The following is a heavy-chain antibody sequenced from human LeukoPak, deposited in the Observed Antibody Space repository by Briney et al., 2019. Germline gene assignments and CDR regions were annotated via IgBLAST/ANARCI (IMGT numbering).Heavy chain of an antibody. CDR3: ARGSGYSSSWAFDY. J-gene: IGHJ4*02. CDR1: RFTFSTYW. CDR2: INSDGSST. Sequence: GGSLRLSCAASRFTFSTYWMHWVRQAPGKGLVWVSRINSDGSSTYYADSVKGRFTISRDNSKNTLYLQMNSLRAEDTAVYYCARGSGYSSSWAFDYWGQGTLVTVSS. D-gene: IGHD6-13*01. V-gene: IGHV3-74*01.